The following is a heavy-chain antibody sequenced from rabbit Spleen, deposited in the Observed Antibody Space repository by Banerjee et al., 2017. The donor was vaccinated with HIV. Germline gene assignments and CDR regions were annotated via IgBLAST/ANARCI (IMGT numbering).Heavy chain of an antibody. CDR2: IYTGDGST. CDR1: GFSFSSSYW. CDR3: ARGSAAMTMVITGYYLNL. D-gene: IGHD2-1*01. V-gene: IGHV1S45*01. Sequence: QEQLEESGGDLVKPEGSLTLTCTASGFSFSSSYWICWVRQAPGKGLEWIACIYTGDGSTYYATWAKGRSTISQTSSTTVTLQMTSLTVADTATYFCARGSAAMTMVITGYYLNLWGPGTLVTVS. J-gene: IGHJ4*01.